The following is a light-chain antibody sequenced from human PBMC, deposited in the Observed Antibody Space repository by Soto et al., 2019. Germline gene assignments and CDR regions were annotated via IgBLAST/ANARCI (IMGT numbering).Light chain of an antibody. CDR1: ESMSNC. J-gene: IGKJ5*01. CDR3: QQYNSYSYT. V-gene: IGKV1-5*01. CDR2: GAS. Sequence: IPLTPSPSTLSASGLYRVTISFRASESMSNCLAWYQQKPGKAPKLLISGASSLQSGVPSRLSGSASGTEFTLTISSLQPDDIATYYCQQYNSYSYTFGQGTRLEIK.